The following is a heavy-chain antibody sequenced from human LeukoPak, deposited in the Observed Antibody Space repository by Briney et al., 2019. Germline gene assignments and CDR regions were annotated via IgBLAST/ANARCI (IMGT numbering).Heavy chain of an antibody. CDR3: ARHVVAVGFDY. V-gene: IGHV3-23*01. D-gene: IGHD3-22*01. CDR2: ISGSGGRGSGGTT. J-gene: IGHJ4*02. Sequence: GGSLRLSCAASGFTFSSYAMSWVRQAPGKGLEWVSGISGSGGRGSGGTTYYADSVKGRFTISRDNSKNTLYLQMDSLRAEDTAVYYCARHVVAVGFDYWGQGTLVTVSS. CDR1: GFTFSSYA.